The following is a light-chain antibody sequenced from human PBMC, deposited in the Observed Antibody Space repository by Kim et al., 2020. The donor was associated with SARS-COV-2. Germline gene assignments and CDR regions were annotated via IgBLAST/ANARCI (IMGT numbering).Light chain of an antibody. Sequence: SYELTQLPSVSVAPGKTARITCGGNNIESKSVHWYQQKPGQAPMLVIYYDSDRPSGIPERFSGSNSGNTATLTISRVETGDEADYYCQVWDSSSDHVVFGGGTQLTVL. CDR3: QVWDSSSDHVV. CDR2: YDS. J-gene: IGLJ2*01. V-gene: IGLV3-21*04. CDR1: NIESKS.